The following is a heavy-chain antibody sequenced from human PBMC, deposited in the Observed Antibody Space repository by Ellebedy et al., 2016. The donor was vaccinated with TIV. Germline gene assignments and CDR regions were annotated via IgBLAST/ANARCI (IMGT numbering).Heavy chain of an antibody. Sequence: PGGSLRLSCTASGSTFSTYSMNWVRQVPGKGLEWVSYVSGSGKTTYYTDSVKGRFTISRDNAKNSLYLHMNSLRAEDTAMYYCARVRSVYHYMDVWGKGTMVTVSS. J-gene: IGHJ6*03. D-gene: IGHD2-8*01. CDR1: GSTFSTYS. CDR3: ARVRSVYHYMDV. V-gene: IGHV3-48*04. CDR2: VSGSGKTT.